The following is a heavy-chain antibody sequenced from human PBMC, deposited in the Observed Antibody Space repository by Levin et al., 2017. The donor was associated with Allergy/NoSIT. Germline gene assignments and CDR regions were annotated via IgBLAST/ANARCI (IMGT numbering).Heavy chain of an antibody. CDR1: GFTFSSYA. Sequence: GESLKISCAASGFTFSSYAMHWVRQAPGKGLEWVAVISYDGSNKYYADSVKGRFTISRDNSKNTLYLQMNSLRAEDTAVYYCARGMWHYYDSSADTRGAFDIWGQGTMVTVSS. D-gene: IGHD3-22*01. V-gene: IGHV3-30-3*01. CDR3: ARGMWHYYDSSADTRGAFDI. CDR2: ISYDGSNK. J-gene: IGHJ3*02.